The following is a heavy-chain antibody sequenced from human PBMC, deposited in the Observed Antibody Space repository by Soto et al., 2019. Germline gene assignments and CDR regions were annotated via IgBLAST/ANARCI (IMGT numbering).Heavy chain of an antibody. V-gene: IGHV1-69*01. D-gene: IGHD3-16*01. J-gene: IGHJ4*02. CDR2: IIPFFGTA. CDR3: ARTAPMDAGDKYYYDF. Sequence: QVQLVQSGAGVKKTGSSVKVSCKTSGGTFSTFGISWVRQAPGQGLEWMGGIIPFFGTAEYSQKFEDRITITADESTNTVYMDLRSLTSEDTAIYYCARTAPMDAGDKYYYDFWGQGDLVTVSS. CDR1: GGTFSTFG.